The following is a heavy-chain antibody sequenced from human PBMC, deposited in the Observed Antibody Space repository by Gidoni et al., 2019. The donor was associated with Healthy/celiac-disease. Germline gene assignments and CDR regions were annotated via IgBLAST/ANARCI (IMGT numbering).Heavy chain of an antibody. D-gene: IGHD1-26*01. CDR2: ISSSSSSI. V-gene: IGHV3-21*01. CDR1: GFTFSSYS. CDR3: ARGSEWDPPLHAFDI. Sequence: EVQLEESGGGLVKPGGSLRLSCAASGFTFSSYSMNWVRQAPGKGLEWVSSISSSSSSISYADSVKGLFTISRYNAKNSLYLHMYSLRAEDTAVYYCARGSEWDPPLHAFDIWGQGTMVTVSS. J-gene: IGHJ3*02.